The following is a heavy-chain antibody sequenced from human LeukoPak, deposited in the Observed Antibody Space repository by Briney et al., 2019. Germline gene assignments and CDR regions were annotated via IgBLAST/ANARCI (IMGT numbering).Heavy chain of an antibody. Sequence: PSETLSLTCTVSGGSISSSSYYWGWIRQPPGKGLEWIGSIYYSGSTYYNPSLKSRVTISVDTSKNQFSLKLSSVTAADTAVYYCARPPYDYVWGRDDAFDIWXXXTMVTVSS. D-gene: IGHD3-16*01. J-gene: IGHJ3*02. CDR3: ARPPYDYVWGRDDAFDI. V-gene: IGHV4-39*07. CDR2: IYYSGST. CDR1: GGSISSSSYY.